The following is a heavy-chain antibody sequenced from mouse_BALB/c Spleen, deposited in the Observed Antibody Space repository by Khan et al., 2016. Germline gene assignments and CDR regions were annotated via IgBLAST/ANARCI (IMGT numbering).Heavy chain of an antibody. Sequence: QIQLVQSGPELKKPGETVKISYKASGYSFTNYGMNWVKQAPGKGLKWMGWIDTNTGEPTYAEEFKGRFAFSLETSAITAYLQINNLKNDDTATYFCARWGYDYAWFAHWGQGTLVTVSA. CDR3: ARWGYDYAWFAH. J-gene: IGHJ3*01. V-gene: IGHV9-3*02. D-gene: IGHD2-4*01. CDR1: GYSFTNYG. CDR2: IDTNTGEP.